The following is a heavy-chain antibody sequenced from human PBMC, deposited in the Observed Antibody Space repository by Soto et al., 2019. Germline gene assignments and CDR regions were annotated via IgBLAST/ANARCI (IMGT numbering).Heavy chain of an antibody. D-gene: IGHD6-13*01. CDR2: IYYSGST. CDR1: GGSLSSYY. V-gene: IGHV4-59*08. CDR3: ARQPPSQAGD. Sequence: SDTLSLTCTVSGGSLSSYYWSWIRQPPGKGLEWIGYIYYSGSTNYNPSLKSRVTISVDTSKNQFSLKLSSVTAADTAAYYCARQPPSQAGDWGQGTLVTVSS. J-gene: IGHJ4*02.